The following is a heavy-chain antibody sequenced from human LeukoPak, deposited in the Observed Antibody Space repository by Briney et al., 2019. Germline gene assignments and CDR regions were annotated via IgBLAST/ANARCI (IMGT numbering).Heavy chain of an antibody. D-gene: IGHD3-16*01. V-gene: IGHV3-15*01. J-gene: IGHJ4*02. CDR3: TTAVRITGFDS. CDR2: IKRKTDGGKT. Sequence: GGSLRLSCATSGFTFSNAWMTWVRQAPGKGLEWVSLIKRKTDGGKTDYAAPEKGRFTVSRNDSVNTLYLQMNSLKTEDTGVYYCTTAVRITGFDSWGQGALVTVSS. CDR1: GFTFSNAW.